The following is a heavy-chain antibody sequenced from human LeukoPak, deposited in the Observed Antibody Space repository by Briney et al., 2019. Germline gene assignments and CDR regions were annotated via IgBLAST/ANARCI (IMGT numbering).Heavy chain of an antibody. CDR3: ARVASDSLTGYYIVLYFDY. V-gene: IGHV4-38-2*02. D-gene: IGHD3-9*01. CDR2: IYHSGST. Sequence: PSETLSLTCTVSGYSISSGYYWAWIRQPPGKRLEWIATIYHSGSTYYNPSLKSRVSMSVDTSKNQFSLKLSSVTAADTAVYYCARVASDSLTGYYIVLYFDYWGQGTLVTVSS. CDR1: GYSISSGYY. J-gene: IGHJ4*02.